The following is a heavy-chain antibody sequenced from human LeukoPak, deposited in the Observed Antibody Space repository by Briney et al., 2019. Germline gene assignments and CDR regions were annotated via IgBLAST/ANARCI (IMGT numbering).Heavy chain of an antibody. Sequence: GASVKVSCKASGYTFTSYGISWVRQAPGQGLEWRGWISAYNGNTNYAQKLQGRVTMTTDTSTSTAYMELRSLRSDDTALYYCARVGHSSGWRTSDYWGQGTLVTVSS. CDR3: ARVGHSSGWRTSDY. D-gene: IGHD6-19*01. V-gene: IGHV1-18*01. CDR2: ISAYNGNT. CDR1: GYTFTSYG. J-gene: IGHJ4*02.